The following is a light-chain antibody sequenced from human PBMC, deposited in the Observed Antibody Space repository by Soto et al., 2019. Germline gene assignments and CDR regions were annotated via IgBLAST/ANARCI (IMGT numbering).Light chain of an antibody. J-gene: IGKJ1*01. CDR2: GAS. CDR3: QQHDDWPRT. CDR1: QSVYNN. Sequence: EVVMTQSPATLSVSPGQKATLSCRASQSVYNNLAWYQQKAGQAPRLLIHGASTRATGIPARFSGSGSGTEFTLTISSLQSEDSAVYYCQQHDDWPRTFGQGTKVDI. V-gene: IGKV3-15*01.